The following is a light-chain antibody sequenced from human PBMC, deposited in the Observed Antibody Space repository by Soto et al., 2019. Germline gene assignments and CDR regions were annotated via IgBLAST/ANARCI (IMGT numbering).Light chain of an antibody. V-gene: IGKV3-20*01. J-gene: IGKJ1*01. CDR3: XQYSSSRT. CDR2: GAS. CDR1: QTVSSNY. Sequence: EIVLTQSPGTLSLSPGERATLSCRASQTVSSNYLAWYQQKSGQAPRLLIYGASSRATGIPDRFSGSGSGTDFTLNISRLEXEDFAVXXXXQYSSSRTFGQGTKVEIK.